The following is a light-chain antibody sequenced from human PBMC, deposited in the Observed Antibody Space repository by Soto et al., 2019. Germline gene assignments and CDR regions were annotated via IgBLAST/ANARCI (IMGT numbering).Light chain of an antibody. V-gene: IGLV2-14*03. CDR2: DVS. CDR3: NSYTSGVTYV. CDR1: SSDVGGGNF. J-gene: IGLJ1*01. Sequence: QSALTQPAFVSGSPGQSITISCTGTSSDVGGGNFVSWYQQHPGKAPKLIIYDVSYRPSGVSDRFSASKSDNTASLTISGLQAEDEADYYCNSYTSGVTYVFGTGTKLTVL.